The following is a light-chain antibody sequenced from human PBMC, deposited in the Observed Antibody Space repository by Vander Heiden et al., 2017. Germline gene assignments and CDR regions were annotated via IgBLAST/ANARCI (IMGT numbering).Light chain of an antibody. CDR2: GNN. CDR1: IGAGYD. Sequence: QSVLTQPPSVSGAQGQRVTISCTNIGAGYDVPWYRQLPGTAPKLLIYGNNNRPSGVPDRFSASKSVTSASLAITGLQAEDEADYYCQSYDSSLSDSVVFGGGTKLTVL. J-gene: IGLJ2*01. V-gene: IGLV1-40*01. CDR3: QSYDSSLSDSVV.